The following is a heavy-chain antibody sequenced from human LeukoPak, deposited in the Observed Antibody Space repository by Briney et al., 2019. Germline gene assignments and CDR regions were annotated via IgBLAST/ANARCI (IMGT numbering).Heavy chain of an antibody. D-gene: IGHD3-3*01. J-gene: IGHJ6*03. Sequence: SETLSLTCTVSGGSTSSYYWSWIRQPPGRGLEWIGFIYTSGSTNYNPSLKSRVTISVDSSKNQFSLKLSSVTAADTAVYYCARGGGVTSAHYYMDVWGKGTTVTVSS. CDR1: GGSTSSYY. V-gene: IGHV4-4*09. CDR3: ARGGGVTSAHYYMDV. CDR2: IYTSGST.